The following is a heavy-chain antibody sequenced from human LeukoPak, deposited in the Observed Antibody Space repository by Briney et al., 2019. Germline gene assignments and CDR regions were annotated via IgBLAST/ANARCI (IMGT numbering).Heavy chain of an antibody. D-gene: IGHD1-26*01. CDR3: ARDMERGSYFDY. Sequence: GGSLRLSCAASGFTFSSYEMNWVRQAPGKGLEWVSYISSSGSTIYYADSVKGRFTISRDNAKNSLYLQMNSLRAEDTAVYYCARDMERGSYFDYWGQGTLVTVSS. CDR1: GFTFSSYE. J-gene: IGHJ4*02. CDR2: ISSSGSTI. V-gene: IGHV3-48*03.